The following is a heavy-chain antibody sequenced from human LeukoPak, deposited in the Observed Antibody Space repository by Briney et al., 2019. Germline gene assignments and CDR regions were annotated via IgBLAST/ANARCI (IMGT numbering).Heavy chain of an antibody. CDR3: ARSPPGVVVVTAKIDY. V-gene: IGHV1-2*02. Sequence: ASVKVSCKASGYTFTGYYMHWVRQAPGRGLEWMAWINPNSGGTNYAQKFQGRVTMTRDTSISTAYMELSRLRSDVTAVYYCARSPPGVVVVTAKIDYWGQGTLVTVSS. J-gene: IGHJ4*02. CDR1: GYTFTGYY. D-gene: IGHD2-21*02. CDR2: INPNSGGT.